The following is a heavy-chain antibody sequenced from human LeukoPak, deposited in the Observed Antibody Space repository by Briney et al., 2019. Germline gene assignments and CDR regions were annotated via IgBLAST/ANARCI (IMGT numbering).Heavy chain of an antibody. V-gene: IGHV1-18*01. J-gene: IGHJ4*02. CDR1: GYTFTSYG. Sequence: WASVKVSCKASGYTFTSYGISWVRQAPGQGLEWMGWISAYNGNTNYAQKLQGRVTMTTDTSTSTAYMELRSLRSDDTAVYYCARVNPTRYFDWLLLFDYWGQGTLVTVSS. D-gene: IGHD3-9*01. CDR2: ISAYNGNT. CDR3: ARVNPTRYFDWLLLFDY.